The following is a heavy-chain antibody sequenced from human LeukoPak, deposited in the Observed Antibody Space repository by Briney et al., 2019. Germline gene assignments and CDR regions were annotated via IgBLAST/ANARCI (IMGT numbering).Heavy chain of an antibody. V-gene: IGHV1-2*02. Sequence: GASVTVSCKTSGYSFSGKFLHWLRQAPGHGLQYMGGIEPKSGVTVYAPNFRGRVTVTSDTSVSTGYLELRGLRYDDTAVYYCATENYYDGSGFSKALDYWGQGTLVTVSS. CDR2: IEPKSGVT. D-gene: IGHD3-22*01. CDR3: ATENYYDGSGFSKALDY. J-gene: IGHJ4*02. CDR1: GYSFSGKF.